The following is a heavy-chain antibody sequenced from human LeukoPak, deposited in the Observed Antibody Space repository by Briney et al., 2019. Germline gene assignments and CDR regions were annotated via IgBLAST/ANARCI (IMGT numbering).Heavy chain of an antibody. CDR2: ISSISSTI. CDR3: ARDRDYYGSQY. V-gene: IGHV3-48*01. D-gene: IGHD3-10*01. J-gene: IGHJ4*02. Sequence: GGSLRLSCAASGFTFSTYSMNWVRQAPGKGLEWVSYISSISSTIYYADSVKGRFTISRDNAKNSLYLQMNSLRAEDTAVYYCARDRDYYGSQYWGQGTLVTVSS. CDR1: GFTFSTYS.